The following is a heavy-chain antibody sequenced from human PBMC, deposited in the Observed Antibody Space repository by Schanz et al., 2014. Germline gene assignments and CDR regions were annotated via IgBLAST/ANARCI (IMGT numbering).Heavy chain of an antibody. Sequence: QVHLVQSGAEVKKPGSSVKVSCKASGGTFSSDTFSWVRQAPGQGLEWMGRIVPIAGITNYAQRFQGRGTITADKSSDTAYMELSSLRSEDTAVYYCAREVGLYDRGWFDPWGQGTLVTVSS. CDR1: GGTFSSDT. CDR2: IVPIAGIT. D-gene: IGHD3-22*01. J-gene: IGHJ5*02. V-gene: IGHV1-69*08. CDR3: AREVGLYDRGWFDP.